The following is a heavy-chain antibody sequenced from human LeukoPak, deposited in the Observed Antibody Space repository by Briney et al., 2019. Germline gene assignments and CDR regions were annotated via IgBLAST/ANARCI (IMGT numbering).Heavy chain of an antibody. D-gene: IGHD3-22*01. CDR3: ASYAREDSSGYYAGFDY. Sequence: GGSLRLSCAASGFTFSSYGMHWVRQAPGKGLEGVAVIWYDGSNKYYADSVKGRFTISRDNSKNTLYLQMNSLRAEDTAVYYCASYAREDSSGYYAGFDYWGQGTLVTVSS. V-gene: IGHV3-33*01. J-gene: IGHJ4*02. CDR2: IWYDGSNK. CDR1: GFTFSSYG.